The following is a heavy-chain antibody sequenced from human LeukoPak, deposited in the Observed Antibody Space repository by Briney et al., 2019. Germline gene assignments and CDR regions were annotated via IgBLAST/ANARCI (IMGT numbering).Heavy chain of an antibody. Sequence: GGSLRLSCAASGFTFSSYEMNWVRQAPGKGLEWVSYISSSGSTIYYADSVKGRFTISRDNAKNSLYLQMNSLRAEDTAVYYCARVGAATYAFDIWGQGTMVTVS. V-gene: IGHV3-48*03. CDR2: ISSSGSTI. CDR1: GFTFSSYE. D-gene: IGHD3-16*01. CDR3: ARVGAATYAFDI. J-gene: IGHJ3*02.